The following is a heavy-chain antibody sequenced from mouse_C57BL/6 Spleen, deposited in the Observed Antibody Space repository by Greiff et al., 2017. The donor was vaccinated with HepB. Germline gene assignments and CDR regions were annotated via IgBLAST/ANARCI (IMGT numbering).Heavy chain of an antibody. CDR2: IDPSDSET. CDR3: ARQGDGYSGGFGC. CDR1: GSTFTRYW. V-gene: IGHV1-52*01. J-gene: IGHJ2*01. D-gene: IGHD2-3*01. Sequence: QVQLQQPGAELVRPGSSLKLSCTASGSTFTRYWMLWVKPRPKQGLEWIGNIDPSDSETHYNQKFKDKATLTVDKSSSTAYMQLSSLTSEDSAVYYCARQGDGYSGGFGCWGQGTTLAVS.